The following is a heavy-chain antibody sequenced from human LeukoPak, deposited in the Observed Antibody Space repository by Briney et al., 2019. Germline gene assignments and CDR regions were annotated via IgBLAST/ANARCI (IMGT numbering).Heavy chain of an antibody. D-gene: IGHD5-18*01. V-gene: IGHV4-30-4*01. CDR3: ARGVTAMVLFDY. CDR2: NYYSGST. CDR1: GGSISSGDYY. J-gene: IGHJ4*02. Sequence: SETLSLTCTVSGGSISSGDYYWSWIRQPPGKGLEWIGYNYYSGSTYYNPSLKSRVTISVDTSKNQFSLKLSSVTAADTAVYYCARGVTAMVLFDYWGQGTLVTVSS.